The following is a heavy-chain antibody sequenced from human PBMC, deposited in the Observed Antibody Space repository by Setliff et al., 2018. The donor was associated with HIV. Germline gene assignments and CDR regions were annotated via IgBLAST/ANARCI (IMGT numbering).Heavy chain of an antibody. V-gene: IGHV1-3*01. CDR1: GYTFSNYA. CDR2: INAGNDNT. D-gene: IGHD5-12*01. CDR3: ARDLGGYDY. J-gene: IGHJ4*02. Sequence: ASVKVSCKASGYTFSNYALHWVRQAPGQRLEWMGWINAGNDNTKYSQRLQGRVTITRDTSASTAYMELNSLRSEDTAVYYCARDLGGYDYWGQGTLVT.